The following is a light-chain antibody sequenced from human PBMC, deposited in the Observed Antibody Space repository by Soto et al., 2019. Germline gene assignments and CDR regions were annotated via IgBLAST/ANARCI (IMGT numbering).Light chain of an antibody. V-gene: IGKV1-39*01. CDR1: QSIDTF. Sequence: DIQMTQSPSSLSASVGDRVTITCRANQSIDTFLNWYQQKIGKAPKLLIYAASNLQSGVPSRFSGSGSGTDFTLTISSLQPEDFATYYCQQSYSTLLFTFGPWTKLDIK. CDR3: QQSYSTLLFT. CDR2: AAS. J-gene: IGKJ3*01.